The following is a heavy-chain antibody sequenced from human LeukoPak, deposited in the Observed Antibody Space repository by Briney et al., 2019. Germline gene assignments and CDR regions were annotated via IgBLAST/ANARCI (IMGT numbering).Heavy chain of an antibody. V-gene: IGHV3-74*01. Sequence: GGSLRLSYAASGFTFSAYWMHWVRQAPGKGLVWVSRVKYDGSTTAYADSVKGRFTISRDNTRNILYLEMNSLRVEDTAVYYCARDLNWLLFDYWGQGALVTVSS. CDR3: ARDLNWLLFDY. D-gene: IGHD3/OR15-3a*01. J-gene: IGHJ4*02. CDR2: VKYDGSTT. CDR1: GFTFSAYW.